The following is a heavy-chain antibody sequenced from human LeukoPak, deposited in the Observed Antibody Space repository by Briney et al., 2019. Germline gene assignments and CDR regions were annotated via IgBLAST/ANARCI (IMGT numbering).Heavy chain of an antibody. Sequence: SETLSLTCTVSGGSVSSDHYYWSWIRQPPGKGLEWIGYIYYSGSTNYNPSLKSRVTISADTSKNQFSLKLSSVTAADTAVYYCARDLEGGFDYWGQGTLVTVSS. CDR2: IYYSGST. CDR1: GGSVSSDHYY. J-gene: IGHJ4*02. D-gene: IGHD3-3*01. CDR3: ARDLEGGFDY. V-gene: IGHV4-61*01.